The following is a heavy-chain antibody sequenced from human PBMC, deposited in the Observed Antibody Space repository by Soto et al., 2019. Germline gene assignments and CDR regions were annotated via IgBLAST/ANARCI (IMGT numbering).Heavy chain of an antibody. Sequence: SGPTLVKPTQTLTLTCTFSGFSLSTSGVGVGWIRQPPGKALEWLALIYWDDDKRYSPSLKSRLTITKDTSKNQVVLTMTNMDPVDTATYYCAHNRGQPAGYYYYYYMDVWGKGTTVTVSS. J-gene: IGHJ6*03. CDR1: GFSLSTSGVG. CDR3: AHNRGQPAGYYYYYYMDV. V-gene: IGHV2-5*02. CDR2: IYWDDDK.